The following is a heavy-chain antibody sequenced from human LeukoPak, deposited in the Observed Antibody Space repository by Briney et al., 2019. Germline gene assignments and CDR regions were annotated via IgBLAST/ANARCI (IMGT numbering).Heavy chain of an antibody. CDR3: ARDPPYYYDSSGYYYDY. V-gene: IGHV3-23*01. CDR2: ISGSGGST. Sequence: GGSLRLSCAASGFTFSSYAMSWVSQAPGKGLEWVSAISGSGGSTYYADSVKGRFTISRDNSKNTLYLQMNSLRAEDTAVYYCARDPPYYYDSSGYYYDYWGQGTLVTVSS. J-gene: IGHJ4*02. CDR1: GFTFSSYA. D-gene: IGHD3-22*01.